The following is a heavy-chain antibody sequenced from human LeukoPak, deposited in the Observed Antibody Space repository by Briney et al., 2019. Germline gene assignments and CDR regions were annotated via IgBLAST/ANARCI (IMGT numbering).Heavy chain of an antibody. CDR2: INYSGST. CDR3: ATVRGSAAAPGPWTPDYLDF. Sequence: SETLSLTCAIYSESFSGYFWSWIRQPPGKGLEWIGEINYSGSTNYNPSLKSRVTISVDTSKSQFSLKLSSVTAADTAVYYCATVRGSAAAPGPWTPDYLDFWGQGTLVTVSS. V-gene: IGHV4-34*01. CDR1: SESFSGYF. J-gene: IGHJ4*02. D-gene: IGHD6-13*01.